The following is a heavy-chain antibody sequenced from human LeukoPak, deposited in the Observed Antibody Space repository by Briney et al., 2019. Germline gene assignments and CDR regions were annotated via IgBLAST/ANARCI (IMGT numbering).Heavy chain of an antibody. CDR1: GYSFTSYW. Sequence: GESLKISCKASGYSFTSYWIGWVRQMPGKGLEWMGIIYPGDSDTRYSPSFQGQVTISADKSITTAYLQWSSLKASDTTMYYCARQAFSGTYNWFDPWGQGTLVTVSS. CDR2: IYPGDSDT. V-gene: IGHV5-51*01. CDR3: ARQAFSGTYNWFDP. D-gene: IGHD1-26*01. J-gene: IGHJ5*02.